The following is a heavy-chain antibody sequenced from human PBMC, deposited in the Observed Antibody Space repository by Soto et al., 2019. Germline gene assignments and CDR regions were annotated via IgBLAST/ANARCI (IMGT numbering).Heavy chain of an antibody. Sequence: GASVKVSCKASGYTFTSYSMNWVLQAPGQGLEWMGWINTNTGNPTYAQGFTGRFVFSLDTSVSTLYLQMNSLRAEDTAVYYCAKDFHGGIPDYWGQGTLVTVSS. J-gene: IGHJ4*02. D-gene: IGHD2-15*01. V-gene: IGHV7-4-1*02. CDR3: AKDFHGGIPDY. CDR1: GYTFTSYS. CDR2: INTNTGNP.